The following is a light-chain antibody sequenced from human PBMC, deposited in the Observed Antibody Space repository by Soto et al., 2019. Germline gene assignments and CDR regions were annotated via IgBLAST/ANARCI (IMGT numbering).Light chain of an antibody. CDR1: QSIGSW. CDR3: QQYDVYPYT. Sequence: DIQMTQSPSTLSASVGDRVTITCRASQSIGSWLDWYQQKPGKAPNLLIYKASSLESGVPSRFSGSGSGTEFTLTISSLQPNDFATYYCQQYDVYPYTFGQGTKLKIK. CDR2: KAS. V-gene: IGKV1-5*03. J-gene: IGKJ2*01.